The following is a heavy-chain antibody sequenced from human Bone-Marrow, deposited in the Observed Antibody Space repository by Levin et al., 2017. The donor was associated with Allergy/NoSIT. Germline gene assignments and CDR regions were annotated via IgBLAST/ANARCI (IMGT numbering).Heavy chain of an antibody. J-gene: IGHJ3*02. V-gene: IGHV3-48*03. CDR3: TRYASDREAAFDI. CDR2: IGSTSTII. CDR1: GFTFSSYE. D-gene: IGHD3-10*01. Sequence: PGGSLRLSCAASGFTFSSYEMIWVRQAPGKGLEWLSSIGSTSTIIYYADSVKGRFTISRDNAKKSLYLQMDSVRGEDTAVYYCTRYASDREAAFDIWGQGTMVTASS.